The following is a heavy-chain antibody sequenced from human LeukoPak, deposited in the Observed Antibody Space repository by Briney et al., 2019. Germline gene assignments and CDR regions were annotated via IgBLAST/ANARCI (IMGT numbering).Heavy chain of an antibody. V-gene: IGHV3-30-3*01. CDR1: GFTFSSYA. D-gene: IGHD1-26*01. CDR3: ARGAED. J-gene: IGHJ4*02. CDR2: ISYDGSNK. Sequence: PGGSLRLSCAASGFTFSSYAMHWVRQAPGKGLEWVAVISYDGSNKYYADSVKGRFTISRDNSKNTLFLQMNSLRAEDTAVYYCARGAEDWGQGTLVTVSS.